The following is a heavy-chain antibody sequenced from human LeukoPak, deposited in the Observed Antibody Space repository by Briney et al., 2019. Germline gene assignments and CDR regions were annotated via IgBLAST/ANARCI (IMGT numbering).Heavy chain of an antibody. CDR2: ISGNNDNP. CDR3: ARDGTSTDDY. CDR1: GYTFSNFG. V-gene: IGHV1-18*01. Sequence: GASVKVSCKTSGYTFSNFGISWVRQAPGQGLEWMGWISGNNDNPNYGQKFQGRFTMTTDSSTSTAYMELRNLRSDDTAVYYCARDGTSTDDYWGQGTLATVSS. D-gene: IGHD2-2*01. J-gene: IGHJ4*02.